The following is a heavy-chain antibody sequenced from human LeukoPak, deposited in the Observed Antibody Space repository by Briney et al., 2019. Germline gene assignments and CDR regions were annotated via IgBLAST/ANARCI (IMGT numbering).Heavy chain of an antibody. D-gene: IGHD3-10*01. CDR2: ISYDGSNK. CDR1: GFTFSSYA. CDR3: ARDLGRWPGDY. V-gene: IGHV3-30-3*01. J-gene: IGHJ4*02. Sequence: GRSLRLSCAASGFTFSSYAMHWVRQAPGKGLEWVAVISYDGSNKYYADSVKGRFTISRDNSKNTLYLQMNSLRAEDTAVYYCARDLGRWPGDYWGQGTLVTVSS.